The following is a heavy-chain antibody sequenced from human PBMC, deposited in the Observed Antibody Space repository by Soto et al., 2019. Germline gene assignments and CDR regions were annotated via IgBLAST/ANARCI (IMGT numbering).Heavy chain of an antibody. CDR1: GFTFSSYG. CDR3: AKDSKVLRYFDWTDAFDI. D-gene: IGHD3-9*01. V-gene: IGHV3-30*18. J-gene: IGHJ3*02. Sequence: GGSLRLSCAASGFTFSSYGMHWVRQAPGKGLEWVAVISYDGSNKYYADSVKGRFTISRDNSKNTPYLQMNSLRAEDTAVYYCAKDSKVLRYFDWTDAFDIWGQGTMVTVSS. CDR2: ISYDGSNK.